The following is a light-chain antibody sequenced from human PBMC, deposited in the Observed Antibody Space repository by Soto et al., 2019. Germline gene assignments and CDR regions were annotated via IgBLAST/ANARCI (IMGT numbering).Light chain of an antibody. Sequence: DIQMTQSPSSLSASVGDGVTITCRASQSISSYVSWYQQKPGKAPKLLIYAASRLESGVPSRFSGSRSGTDFTLTISSLQPEDFATYYCQQSYSRMTFGGGTKVDIK. CDR3: QQSYSRMT. J-gene: IGKJ4*02. CDR1: QSISSY. V-gene: IGKV1-39*01. CDR2: AAS.